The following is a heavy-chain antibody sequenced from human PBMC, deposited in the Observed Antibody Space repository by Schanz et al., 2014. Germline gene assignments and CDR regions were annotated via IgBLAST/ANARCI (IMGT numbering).Heavy chain of an antibody. CDR1: GFAFSSYG. J-gene: IGHJ4*02. Sequence: EVQLLESGGGLVQPGGSLRLSCQASGFAFSSYGMNWLRQAPGKGLEWVSVIGVDGTTTYYADSVKGRFTISRDNSKNTLYLQMNSLRPEDTAVYYCAKYRGYYRVSGSYRELEYWGQGTLVTVSS. V-gene: IGHV3-23*01. CDR2: IGVDGTTT. CDR3: AKYRGYYRVSGSYRELEY. D-gene: IGHD3-10*01.